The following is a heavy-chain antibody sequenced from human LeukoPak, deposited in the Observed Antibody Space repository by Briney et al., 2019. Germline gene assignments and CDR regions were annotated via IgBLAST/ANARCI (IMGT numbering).Heavy chain of an antibody. CDR2: IYHSGST. CDR1: GGSISSSNW. J-gene: IGHJ5*02. D-gene: IGHD3-3*01. CDR3: ARGGSYDFWSGYYNWFDP. Sequence: PSGTLSLTCAVSGGSISSSNWWSWVRQPPGKGLEWIGEIYHSGSTNYNPSLKSRVTISVDTSKNQFSLKLSSVTAADTAVYYCARGGSYDFWSGYYNWFDPWGQGTLVTVSS. V-gene: IGHV4-4*02.